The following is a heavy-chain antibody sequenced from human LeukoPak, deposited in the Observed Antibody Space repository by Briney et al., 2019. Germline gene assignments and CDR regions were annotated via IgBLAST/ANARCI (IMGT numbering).Heavy chain of an antibody. J-gene: IGHJ1*01. CDR2: INGDGRII. CDR3: VREVGAPGSFQH. V-gene: IGHV3-74*03. CDR1: GFTFSSNW. Sequence: GGSLRLSCTASGFTFSSNWMHWVRQAPGKGLVWISRINGDGRIIEHAESVKGRFTISRNDADNTLHLQMNSLRAEDTAVYHCVREVGAPGSFQHWGQGTLVTVSS. D-gene: IGHD1-26*01.